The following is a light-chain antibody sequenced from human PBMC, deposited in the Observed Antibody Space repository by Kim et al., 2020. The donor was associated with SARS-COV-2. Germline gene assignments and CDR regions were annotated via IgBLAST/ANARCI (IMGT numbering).Light chain of an antibody. V-gene: IGKV1-5*03. CDR1: QRISVY. CDR2: KAS. J-gene: IGKJ2*01. Sequence: SASVGDRVTITCRASQRISVYLAWYMQKPGEAPKLLIYKASTLQSGVPSRFSGSGSGTDFTLTISGLRPDDFATFYCLQYDSYPYTFGQGTKLEI. CDR3: LQYDSYPYT.